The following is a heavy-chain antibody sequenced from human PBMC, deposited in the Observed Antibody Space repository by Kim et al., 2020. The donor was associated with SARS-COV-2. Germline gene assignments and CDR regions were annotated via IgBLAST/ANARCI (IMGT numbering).Heavy chain of an antibody. D-gene: IGHD3-22*01. Sequence: ESVKGRFTISRDNGNNSLHLQMNSLRAEDTALYYCAKYPGVGLGYYYGLDVWGQGTTVIVSS. J-gene: IGHJ6*02. CDR3: AKYPGVGLGYYYGLDV. V-gene: IGHV3-9*01.